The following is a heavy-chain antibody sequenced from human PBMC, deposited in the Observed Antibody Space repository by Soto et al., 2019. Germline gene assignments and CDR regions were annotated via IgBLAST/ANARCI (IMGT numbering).Heavy chain of an antibody. V-gene: IGHV4-59*01. J-gene: IGHJ4*02. D-gene: IGHD2-21*02. CDR3: ARGSYCGGDCYHYFDY. Sequence: PSETLSLTCTVSGGSISSYYWSWIRQPPGKGLEWIGYIYYSGSTNYNPSLKSRVTISVDTSKNQFSLKLSSVTAADTAVYYCARGSYCGGDCYHYFDYWGQGTLVTVSS. CDR1: GGSISSYY. CDR2: IYYSGST.